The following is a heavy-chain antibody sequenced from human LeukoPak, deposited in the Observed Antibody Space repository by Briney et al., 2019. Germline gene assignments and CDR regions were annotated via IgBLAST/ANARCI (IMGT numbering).Heavy chain of an antibody. J-gene: IGHJ4*02. CDR2: ISSSSTYI. Sequence: GGSLRLSCTASGFTFSNNSMNWVRQAPGKGLEWVSSISSSSTYIYYADSVKGRFTISRDNAKNSLYLQMNSLGGDDTAVYYCARDVGRGVILPNFDYWGQGTLVTASS. D-gene: IGHD3-10*01. V-gene: IGHV3-21*01. CDR1: GFTFSNNS. CDR3: ARDVGRGVILPNFDY.